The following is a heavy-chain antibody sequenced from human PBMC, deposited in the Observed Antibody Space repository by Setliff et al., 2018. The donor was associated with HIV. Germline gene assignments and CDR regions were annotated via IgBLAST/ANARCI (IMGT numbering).Heavy chain of an antibody. D-gene: IGHD1-1*01. Sequence: GESLKISCVASGFTFKDFAMYWVRQAPGKGLEWVSAISYDGSRIHYADSVKGRFTISRDNSKNTLYLQVNSLRPEDTAVYHCASARIPTGGTSTSFDYWGQGTLVTVSS. CDR1: GFTFKDFA. CDR2: ISYDGSRI. CDR3: ASARIPTGGTSTSFDY. V-gene: IGHV3-30*03. J-gene: IGHJ4*02.